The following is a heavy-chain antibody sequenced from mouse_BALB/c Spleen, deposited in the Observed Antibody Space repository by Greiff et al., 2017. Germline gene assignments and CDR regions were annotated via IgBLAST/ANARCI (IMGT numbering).Heavy chain of an antibody. CDR3: ARVGNYVGFAY. D-gene: IGHD2-1*01. CDR2: INSNGGST. CDR1: GFTFSSYG. V-gene: IGHV5-6-3*01. J-gene: IGHJ3*01. Sequence: DVKLVESGGGLVQPGGSLKLSCAASGFTFSSYGMSWVRQTPDKRLELVATINSNGGSTYYPDSVKGRFTISRDNAKNTLYLQMSSLKSEDTAMYYCARVGNYVGFAYWGQGTLVTVSA.